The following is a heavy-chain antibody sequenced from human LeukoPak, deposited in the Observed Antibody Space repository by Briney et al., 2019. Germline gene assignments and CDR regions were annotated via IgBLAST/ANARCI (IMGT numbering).Heavy chain of an antibody. CDR2: IYYSGST. D-gene: IGHD3-16*01. J-gene: IGHJ5*02. Sequence: SPSETLSLTCTVSGGSISSYYWNWIRPPPGKGLEWIGYIYYSGSTNYNPSLKSRVTISVDTSKNQFSLNLTSVTAADTAVYYCARFTPQGYGWGGYNRFDPWGQGTLVTVSS. CDR3: ARFTPQGYGWGGYNRFDP. CDR1: GGSISSYY. V-gene: IGHV4-59*01.